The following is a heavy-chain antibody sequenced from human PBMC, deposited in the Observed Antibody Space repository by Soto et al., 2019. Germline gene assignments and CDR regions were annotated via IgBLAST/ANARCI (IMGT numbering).Heavy chain of an antibody. J-gene: IGHJ3*02. CDR2: ISSSSSYI. V-gene: IGHV3-21*01. Sequence: XESLRLSGAASGFTFSSYSMNWVRQAPGKGLEWVSSISSSSSYIYYADSVKGRFTISRDNAKNSLYLQMNSLRAEDTAVYYCARDCPRYNWNHEAFDIWGQGTMVTVS. CDR3: ARDCPRYNWNHEAFDI. D-gene: IGHD1-20*01. CDR1: GFTFSSYS.